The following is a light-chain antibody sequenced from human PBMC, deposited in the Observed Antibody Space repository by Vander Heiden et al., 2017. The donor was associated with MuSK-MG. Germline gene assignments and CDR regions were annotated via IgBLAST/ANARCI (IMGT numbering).Light chain of an antibody. V-gene: IGKV3-20*01. J-gene: IGKJ4*01. CDR2: GAS. CDR1: QSVSSNY. Sequence: ELVLTQSPGTLSLSPGERATLSCRASQSVSSNYLAWYQQKPGQAPRLLIYGASSRATGIPDRFSGSGSGTDFTLTISRLEPEDFAVYYCQQDGTSPPSFGGGTKVEIK. CDR3: QQDGTSPPS.